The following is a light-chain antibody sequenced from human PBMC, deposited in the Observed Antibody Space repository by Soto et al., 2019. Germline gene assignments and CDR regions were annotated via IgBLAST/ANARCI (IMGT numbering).Light chain of an antibody. J-gene: IGLJ3*02. Sequence: QSVLTQPASVSGSPGQSITIPCTGTSSDVGGYHYVSWFQQHPGKAPKLMIYEVSNQPSGVSHRFSGSKSGNTASLTISGLQAEDEADYYCTSYSRYSVLVFGGGTKVTAL. CDR2: EVS. V-gene: IGLV2-14*01. CDR1: SSDVGGYHY. CDR3: TSYSRYSVLV.